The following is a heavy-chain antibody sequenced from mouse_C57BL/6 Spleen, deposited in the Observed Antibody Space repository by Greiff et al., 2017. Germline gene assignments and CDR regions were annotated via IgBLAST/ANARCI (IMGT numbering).Heavy chain of an antibody. CDR3: ARNNDSSYGYFDV. J-gene: IGHJ1*03. D-gene: IGHD1-1*01. Sequence: EVKLMQSVAELVRPGASVKLSCTASGFNINNTYMHWVKQRPEQGLEWIGRIDPANGNTQYVPKFQGKATITADTSSHTAYLQLSSLTSEYTAYCYLARNNDSSYGYFDVWGTGTTVTVSS. CDR2: IDPANGNT. CDR1: GFNINNTY. V-gene: IGHV14-3*01.